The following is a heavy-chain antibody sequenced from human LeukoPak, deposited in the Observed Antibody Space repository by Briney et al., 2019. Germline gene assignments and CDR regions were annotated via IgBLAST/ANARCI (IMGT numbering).Heavy chain of an antibody. CDR3: AKGSGWNDVGFDY. Sequence: GGSQRLSCAASGFTFDDYTMHWVRQAPGKGLEWVSLISWDGGSTYYADSVKGRFTISRDNSKNSLYLQMNSLRTEDTALYYCAKGSGWNDVGFDYWGQGTLVTVSS. V-gene: IGHV3-43*01. D-gene: IGHD1-1*01. J-gene: IGHJ4*02. CDR1: GFTFDDYT. CDR2: ISWDGGST.